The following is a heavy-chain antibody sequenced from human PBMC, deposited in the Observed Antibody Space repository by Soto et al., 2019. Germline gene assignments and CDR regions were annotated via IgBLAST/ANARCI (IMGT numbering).Heavy chain of an antibody. CDR2: IITILGIA. J-gene: IGHJ4*02. V-gene: IGHV1-69*08. Sequence: QVQLVQSGAEVKKPGSSVKVSCKASGGTFSSYTISWVRQAPGQGLEWMGRIITILGIANYAQKFKGRVTITADKSTSRAYLELSSLRSEDTAVYYCAREGGSSIWYVGYFDYWGQGTLVTVSS. D-gene: IGHD6-13*01. CDR1: GGTFSSYT. CDR3: AREGGSSIWYVGYFDY.